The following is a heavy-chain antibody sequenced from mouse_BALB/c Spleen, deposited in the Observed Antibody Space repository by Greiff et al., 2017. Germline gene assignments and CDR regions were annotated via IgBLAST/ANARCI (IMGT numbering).Heavy chain of an antibody. Sequence: DVKLQESGPGLVKPSQSLSLTCTVTGYSITSDYAWNWIRQFPGNKLEWMGYISYSGSTSYNPSLKSRISITRDTSKNQFFLQLNSVTTEDTATYYCARGGGTTVWYFDVWGAGTTVTVSS. J-gene: IGHJ1*01. V-gene: IGHV3-2*02. D-gene: IGHD1-1*01. CDR3: ARGGGTTVWYFDV. CDR2: ISYSGST. CDR1: GYSITSDYA.